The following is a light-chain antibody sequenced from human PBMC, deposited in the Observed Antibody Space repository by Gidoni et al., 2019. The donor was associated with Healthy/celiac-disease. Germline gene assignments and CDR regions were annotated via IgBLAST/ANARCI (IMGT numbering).Light chain of an antibody. Sequence: EIVLTQSPGTLSLSPGERATLSCSASQSVSSSYLAWYQQKPGQAPRLLIYGASSRATGIPDRFSCSGSGTDFTLTISRLEPEDFAVYYCQQYGSSSLTFGGGTKVEIK. CDR2: GAS. CDR3: QQYGSSSLT. CDR1: QSVSSSY. J-gene: IGKJ4*01. V-gene: IGKV3-20*01.